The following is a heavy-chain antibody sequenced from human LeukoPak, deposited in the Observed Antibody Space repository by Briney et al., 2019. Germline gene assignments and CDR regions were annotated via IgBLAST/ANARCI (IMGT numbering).Heavy chain of an antibody. CDR3: ARASVGATFIFDY. D-gene: IGHD1-26*01. Sequence: HSGRSLRLSCVASGFTFRRYDMHWVRQAPGKGLEWVAVIANDESNEIYADSVKGRFTISRDNSKNTLYLQMNSLRAEDTAVYYCARASVGATFIFDYWGQGTLVTVSS. CDR2: IANDESNE. J-gene: IGHJ4*02. CDR1: GFTFRRYD. V-gene: IGHV3-30-3*01.